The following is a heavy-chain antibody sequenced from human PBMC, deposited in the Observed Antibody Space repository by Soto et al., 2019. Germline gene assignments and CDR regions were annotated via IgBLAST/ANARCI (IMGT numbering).Heavy chain of an antibody. CDR1: GFTFSSYS. D-gene: IGHD3-10*01. V-gene: IGHV3-21*01. CDR3: ARDLIMVRGVTVPFDY. Sequence: LRLSCAASGFTFSSYSMNWVRQAPGKGLEWVSSISSSSSYIYYADSVKGRFTISRDNAKNSLYLQMNSLRAEDTAVYYCARDLIMVRGVTVPFDYWGQGTLVTVSS. J-gene: IGHJ4*02. CDR2: ISSSSSYI.